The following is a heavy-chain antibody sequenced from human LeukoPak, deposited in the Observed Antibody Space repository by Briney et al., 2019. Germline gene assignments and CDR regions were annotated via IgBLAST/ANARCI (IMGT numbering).Heavy chain of an antibody. CDR1: GFTFSSHT. Sequence: GGSLRLSCAASGFTFSSHTMSWVRQAPGKGLEWVSGVNGNGGSTSYADSVKGRFTIFRDNSKNTVYLQMNSLRVEDTAVYYCAKSLYGGCDYWGQGTVVTVSS. D-gene: IGHD3-16*02. V-gene: IGHV3-23*01. CDR3: AKSLYGGCDY. CDR2: VNGNGGST. J-gene: IGHJ4*02.